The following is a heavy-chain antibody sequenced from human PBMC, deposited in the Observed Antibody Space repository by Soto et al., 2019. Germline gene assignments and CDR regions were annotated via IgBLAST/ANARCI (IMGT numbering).Heavy chain of an antibody. CDR1: GFSFSTYW. Sequence: EVQLVESGGGLVQPGGSLRLSCAASGFSFSTYWMSWVRQVPGTGLEWVANIKADGSETYYVDSVRGRFTISRDNAKTSLYLQMNSLRAEDTAVYYCARSIVVAPYVGHDFWGQGTLVSVSS. CDR2: IKADGSET. D-gene: IGHD3-22*01. CDR3: ARSIVVAPYVGHDF. J-gene: IGHJ4*02. V-gene: IGHV3-7*01.